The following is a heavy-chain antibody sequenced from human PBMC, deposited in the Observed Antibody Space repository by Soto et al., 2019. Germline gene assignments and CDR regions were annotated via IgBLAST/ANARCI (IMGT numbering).Heavy chain of an antibody. CDR3: AKDSPPTIFGVINPRIYFYYMDV. J-gene: IGHJ6*03. Sequence: ASVKVSCKASGYTLTSYGISWVRQAPGQGLEWMGWISAYNGNTNYAQKLQGRVTMTTDISTSTAYMGLSSLRSDDTAIYYCAKDSPPTIFGVINPRIYFYYMDVWGQGTTVTVSS. CDR1: GYTLTSYG. CDR2: ISAYNGNT. D-gene: IGHD3-3*01. V-gene: IGHV1-18*01.